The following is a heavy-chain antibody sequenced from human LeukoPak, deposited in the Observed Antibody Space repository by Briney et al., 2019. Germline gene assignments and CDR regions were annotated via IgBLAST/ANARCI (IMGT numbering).Heavy chain of an antibody. CDR3: VKDANYFDSGSYLIPIDS. D-gene: IGHD3-22*01. CDR2: ISGSGSRT. V-gene: IGHV3-23*01. J-gene: IGHJ4*02. Sequence: GGSLRLSCADSGFTFSRCAMGGVRQTPGKGLEWVAGISGSGSRTYYADAVKGRFNISRYNSKNTLYLQINSLRAEDTAVYYCVKDANYFDSGSYLIPIDSWSQGTLVTVSS. CDR1: GFTFSRCA.